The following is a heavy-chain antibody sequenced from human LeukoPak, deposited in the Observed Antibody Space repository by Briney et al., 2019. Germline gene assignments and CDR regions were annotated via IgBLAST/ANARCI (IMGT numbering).Heavy chain of an antibody. CDR3: ARVGGDYQYGMDV. CDR2: TYYRSKWYN. V-gene: IGHV6-1*01. Sequence: SQTLSLTCAISGDSVSSNNAAWNWIRQSSSRGLEWLGRTYYRSKWYNEYAVSLKSRITINSDTSKNQFSLQLNSVSPEDTAVYYCARVGGDYQYGMDVWGQGTTVTVSS. J-gene: IGHJ6*02. CDR1: GDSVSSNNAA. D-gene: IGHD4-17*01.